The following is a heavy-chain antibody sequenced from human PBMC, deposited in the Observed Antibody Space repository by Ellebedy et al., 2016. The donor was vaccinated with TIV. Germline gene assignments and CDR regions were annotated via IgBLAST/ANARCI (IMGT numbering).Heavy chain of an antibody. V-gene: IGHV1-18*04. J-gene: IGHJ5*02. Sequence: AVSVKVSCKASGYTFITYGISWVRQAPGQGLEWMGWISGYSGDTNYAQKFQGRVTMTTDTSSSRAYMELRSLRSDDTAVYYCARDRNWFDPWGQGTLVIVSS. CDR1: GYTFITYG. CDR3: ARDRNWFDP. CDR2: ISGYSGDT.